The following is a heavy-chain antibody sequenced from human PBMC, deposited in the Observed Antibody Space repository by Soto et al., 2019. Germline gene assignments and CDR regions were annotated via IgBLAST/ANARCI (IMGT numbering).Heavy chain of an antibody. CDR1: GFTFNNYA. CDR2: ISGGGVTT. CDR3: AKHWRWNDGRHFDF. J-gene: IGHJ4*02. V-gene: IGHV3-23*01. Sequence: GGSLRLSCAASGFTFNNYAMSWVRQAPGKGLEWVSTISGGGVTTYYADSVKGRFTISRDNSKNTLSLQMNTLRAEDTAVYYCAKHWRWNDGRHFDFWGQGTLVTV. D-gene: IGHD1-1*01.